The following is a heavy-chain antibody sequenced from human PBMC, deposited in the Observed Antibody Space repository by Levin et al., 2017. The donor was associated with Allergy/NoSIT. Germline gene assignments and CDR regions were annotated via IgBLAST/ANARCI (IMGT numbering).Heavy chain of an antibody. V-gene: IGHV1-69*06. CDR3: ARATGYSSSGPQVYYYYGMDS. J-gene: IGHJ6*02. CDR2: INPIFGTA. Sequence: SVKVSCKASGGTFSSYAISWVRQAPGQGLEWMGGINPIFGTANYAQKFKGRVTITADKSTSTAYMELSSLISEDTAVYYCARATGYSSSGPQVYYYYGMDSWGHGTTVTDSS. D-gene: IGHD6-13*01. CDR1: GGTFSSYA.